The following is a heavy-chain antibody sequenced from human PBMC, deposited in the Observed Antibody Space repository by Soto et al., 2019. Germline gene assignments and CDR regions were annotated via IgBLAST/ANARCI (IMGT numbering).Heavy chain of an antibody. Sequence: QVQLVESGGGVVQPGRSLRLSCAASGFTFSSYGMHWVRQAPGKGLEWVAVISYDGSNKYYADSVKGRFTISRDNSKNTLYLQMNSLRAEDTAVYYCAKDRNYYDSSGGGTFDYWGQGTLVTVSS. CDR2: ISYDGSNK. CDR1: GFTFSSYG. V-gene: IGHV3-30*18. J-gene: IGHJ4*02. CDR3: AKDRNYYDSSGGGTFDY. D-gene: IGHD3-22*01.